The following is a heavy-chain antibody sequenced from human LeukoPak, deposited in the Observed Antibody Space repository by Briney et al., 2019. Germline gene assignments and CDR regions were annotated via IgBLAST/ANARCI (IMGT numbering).Heavy chain of an antibody. CDR2: ISGYNGNT. CDR1: GYTFTSYG. J-gene: IGHJ6*02. CDR3: ARDLGYCSGGGCSGGDYYYGMDV. V-gene: IGHV1-18*01. D-gene: IGHD2-15*01. Sequence: GASVKVSCKASGYTFTSYGISWVRQAPGQGLEWMGWISGYNGNTNYAQKLQGRVTMTTDTSTSTAYMELRSLRSDDTAVYYCARDLGYCSGGGCSGGDYYYGMDVWGQGTTVTVSS.